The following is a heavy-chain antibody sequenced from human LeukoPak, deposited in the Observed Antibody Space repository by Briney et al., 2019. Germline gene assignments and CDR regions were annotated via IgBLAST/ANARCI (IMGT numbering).Heavy chain of an antibody. J-gene: IGHJ3*02. V-gene: IGHV3-30*02. CDR2: IRYDGSNK. CDR1: GFTFSSYG. Sequence: PGGSLRLSCAASGFTFSSYGMHWVRQAPGKGLEWVAVIRYDGSNKYYADSVKGRFTISRDNSKNTLHLQMSSLRAEDTAVYYCAKDQWTVTSFGAFDIWGQGTMVTVSS. CDR3: AKDQWTVTSFGAFDI. D-gene: IGHD4-17*01.